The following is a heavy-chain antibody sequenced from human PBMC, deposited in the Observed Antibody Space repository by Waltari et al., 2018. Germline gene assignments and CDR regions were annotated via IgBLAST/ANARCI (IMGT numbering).Heavy chain of an antibody. CDR3: ARQWGSSWSAYYFDY. CDR1: GYSISSGYY. V-gene: IGHV4-38-2*01. Sequence: QVQLQESGPGLVKPSETLSLTCAVSGYSISSGYYWGWIRQPPGKGLEWIGSIYHSGSTYFNPSLKSRVTISVDTSKNQFSLKLSSVTAADTAVYYCARQWGSSWSAYYFDYWGQGTLVTVSS. CDR2: IYHSGST. J-gene: IGHJ4*02. D-gene: IGHD6-13*01.